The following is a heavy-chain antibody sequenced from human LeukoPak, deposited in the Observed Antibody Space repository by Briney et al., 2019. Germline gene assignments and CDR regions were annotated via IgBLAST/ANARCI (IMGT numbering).Heavy chain of an antibody. CDR1: GFPFSSYW. Sequence: GGSLILSCEPSGFPFSSYWMLWVRQAPGKGLVWVSRISGDGTIKTYADFVRGRFIVSRDNTKNILYLQMNSLKVEDTATYFCSRSQFDYWGQGVLVTVSS. CDR2: ISGDGTIK. V-gene: IGHV3-74*03. J-gene: IGHJ4*02. CDR3: SRSQFDY.